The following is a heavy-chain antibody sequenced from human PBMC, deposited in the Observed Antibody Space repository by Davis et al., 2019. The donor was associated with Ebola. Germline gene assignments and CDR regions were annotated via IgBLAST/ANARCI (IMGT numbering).Heavy chain of an antibody. J-gene: IGHJ4*02. CDR2: INAGNGNT. Sequence: AASVKVSCKASGYTFTSYAMHWVRQAPGQRLERMGWINAGNGNTKYSQKFQGRVTITRDTSASTAYMELSSLRSEDTAVYYCAREGRWLAYFDYWGQGTPVTVSS. V-gene: IGHV1-3*01. CDR3: AREGRWLAYFDY. D-gene: IGHD5-24*01. CDR1: GYTFTSYA.